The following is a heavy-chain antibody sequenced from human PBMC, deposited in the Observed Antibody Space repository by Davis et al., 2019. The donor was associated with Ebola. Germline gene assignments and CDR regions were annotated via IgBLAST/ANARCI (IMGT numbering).Heavy chain of an antibody. CDR2: ISYSGST. Sequence: SETLSLTCAVYGGSFSGYYWSWIRQPPGKGLEWIGYISYSGSTNYNPSLKSRVTISVDTSKNQLSLKLSSVTAADTAVYYCARAKWSDYYDSSGYFRHWGQGTLVTVSS. CDR3: ARAKWSDYYDSSGYFRH. V-gene: IGHV4-59*12. J-gene: IGHJ1*01. D-gene: IGHD3-22*01. CDR1: GGSFSGYY.